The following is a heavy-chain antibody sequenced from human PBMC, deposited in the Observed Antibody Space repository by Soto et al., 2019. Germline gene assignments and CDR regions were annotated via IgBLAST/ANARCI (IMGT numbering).Heavy chain of an antibody. J-gene: IGHJ6*02. D-gene: IGHD3-3*01. CDR2: MWYDGSSK. V-gene: IGHV3-33*08. CDR3: ARDYATPYDFWSGSDPYYYYGMDV. Sequence: PGGSLRVSSTAAGFNFISYTMAWVRQEPGKGLEWVSAMWYDGSSKYYADSVKGRFTISRDNSKNTLYLQMNSLRAEDTAVYYCARDYATPYDFWSGSDPYYYYGMDVWGQGTTVTVSS. CDR1: GFNFISYT.